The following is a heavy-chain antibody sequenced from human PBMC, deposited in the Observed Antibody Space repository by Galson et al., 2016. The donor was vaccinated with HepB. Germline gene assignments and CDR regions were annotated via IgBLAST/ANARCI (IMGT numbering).Heavy chain of an antibody. J-gene: IGHJ4*02. Sequence: SLRLSCAASGFTFSFFGMHWVRQAPGKGLEWVAVASHDGSKKYYADSVKGRFTISRDNSKNTLYLQVNSLRAEDTAVYYCAKEDGSYFDYWGQGTLVTVSS. CDR1: GFTFSFFG. D-gene: IGHD1-26*01. CDR2: ASHDGSKK. CDR3: AKEDGSYFDY. V-gene: IGHV3-30*18.